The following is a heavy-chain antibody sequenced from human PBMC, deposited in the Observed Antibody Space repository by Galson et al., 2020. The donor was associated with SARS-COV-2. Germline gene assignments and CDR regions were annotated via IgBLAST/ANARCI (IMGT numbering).Heavy chain of an antibody. V-gene: IGHV3-23*01. D-gene: IGHD1-26*01. CDR2: ISIGGDTT. Sequence: GESLKISCVASGFTFSNFAMTWLHQAPGKGLEWISTISIGGDTTHYADSVKGRFTISRDNSKNTLSLQMNSLRAEDTSLYYCAKDTSEVTGAYYHFDYWGQGTLVTVSS. CDR1: GFTFSNFA. J-gene: IGHJ4*02. CDR3: AKDTSEVTGAYYHFDY.